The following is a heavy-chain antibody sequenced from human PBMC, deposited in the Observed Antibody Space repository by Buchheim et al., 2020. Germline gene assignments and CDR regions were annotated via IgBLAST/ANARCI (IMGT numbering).Heavy chain of an antibody. V-gene: IGHV4-4*02. CDR3: ARRNGYRTPVDY. J-gene: IGHJ4*02. CDR1: GGSISSSNW. CDR2: IYHSGST. D-gene: IGHD5-24*01. Sequence: QVQLQESGPGLVKPSGTLSPTCAVSGGSISSSNWWSWVRQPPGKGLEWIGEIYHSGSTNYNPSLKSRVPIPADKPKNQFSPKLSSVTAADTAVYYCARRNGYRTPVDYWGQGTL.